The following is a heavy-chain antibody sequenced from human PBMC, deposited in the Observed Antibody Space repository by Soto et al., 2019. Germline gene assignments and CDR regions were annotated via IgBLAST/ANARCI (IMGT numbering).Heavy chain of an antibody. V-gene: IGHV3-48*03. Sequence: GGSLRLSCTASGFAFDTYDMNGVRLSPGKDLEWFSHIATGGDLIYYADSVKGRFTIPRDNARNSLYLQVNARRDDDTPINNFEGEHVLMFASYDAFNVWGQGTLVTVSS. J-gene: IGHJ3*01. CDR3: EGEHVLMFASYDAFNV. CDR2: IATGGDLI. CDR1: GFAFDTYD. D-gene: IGHD2-21*01.